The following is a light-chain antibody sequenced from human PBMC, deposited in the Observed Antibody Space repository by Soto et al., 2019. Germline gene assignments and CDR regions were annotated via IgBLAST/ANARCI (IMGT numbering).Light chain of an antibody. V-gene: IGKV3-11*01. CDR2: DAS. Sequence: ESVLTQSPATLSLSPGERATLSCRASQSVSSSLAWYQQKPGQAPRLLIYDASNRATGIPARFSGSGSGTDFTLTISSLESEDFAVYYCQQRSNWTLLTLGGGTKVDIK. J-gene: IGKJ4*01. CDR1: QSVSSS. CDR3: QQRSNWTLLT.